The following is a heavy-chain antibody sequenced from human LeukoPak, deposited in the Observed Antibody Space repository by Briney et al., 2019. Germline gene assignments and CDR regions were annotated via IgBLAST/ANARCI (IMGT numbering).Heavy chain of an antibody. J-gene: IGHJ5*02. CDR2: IYYSGST. Sequence: SETLSLTCTVSGGSLSSSTYFWGWLRQPPGRGLEWIGTIYYSGSTYYNPSLKSRVTISVDSSKNQFSLRLSSVTAADTAVYYCARESLTWLQSRTSWFDPWGQGTLVTVSS. CDR3: ARESLTWLQSRTSWFDP. CDR1: GGSLSSSTYF. D-gene: IGHD5-24*01. V-gene: IGHV4-39*07.